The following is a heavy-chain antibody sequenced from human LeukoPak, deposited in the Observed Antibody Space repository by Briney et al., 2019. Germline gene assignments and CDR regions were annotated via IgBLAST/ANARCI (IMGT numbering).Heavy chain of an antibody. J-gene: IGHJ4*02. CDR3: AKDINPDPYYYDSVNDY. V-gene: IGHV3-30-3*01. CDR2: ISYDGSNK. D-gene: IGHD3-22*01. CDR1: GFTFSSYA. Sequence: PGRSLRLSCAASGFTFSSYAMHWVRQAPGKGLEWVAVISYDGSNKYYADSVKGRFTISRDNSKNTLYLQMNSLRAEDTALYYCAKDINPDPYYYDSVNDYWGQGTLVTVSS.